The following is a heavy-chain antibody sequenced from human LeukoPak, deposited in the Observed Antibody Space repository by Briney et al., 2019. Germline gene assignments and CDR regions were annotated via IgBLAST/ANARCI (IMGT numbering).Heavy chain of an antibody. D-gene: IGHD2-2*01. CDR2: IYHSGST. CDR3: ARVGRPGCSSTSCYLALYYYYGMDV. Sequence: SETLSLTCAVSGGSISSSNWWSWVRQPPGKGLEWIGEIYHSGSTNYNPSLKSRVTISVDTSKNQFSLKLSSVTAADTAVYYCARVGRPGCSSTSCYLALYYYYGMDVWGQGTTVTVSS. V-gene: IGHV4-4*02. J-gene: IGHJ6*02. CDR1: GGSISSSNW.